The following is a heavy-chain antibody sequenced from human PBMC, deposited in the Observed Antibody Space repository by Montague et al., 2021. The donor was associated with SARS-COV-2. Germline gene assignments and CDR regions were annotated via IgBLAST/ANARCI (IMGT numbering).Heavy chain of an antibody. CDR3: ALAVAGRGGYDY. J-gene: IGHJ4*02. Sequence: YLSEKNNEYAVSLKSRITINPDTSKNQFSLQVKSMTPEDTAVYYCALAVAGRGGYDYWGQGTLVTV. CDR2: YLSEKNN. V-gene: IGHV6-1*01. D-gene: IGHD6-19*01.